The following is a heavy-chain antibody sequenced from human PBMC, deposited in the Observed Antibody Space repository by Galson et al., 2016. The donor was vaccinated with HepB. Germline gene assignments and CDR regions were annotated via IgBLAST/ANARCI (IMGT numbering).Heavy chain of an antibody. V-gene: IGHV4-34*01. D-gene: IGHD6-19*01. CDR1: GGSFSGSY. CDR3: ARGTRLAGTYNYYYYGMDV. J-gene: IGHJ6*02. CDR2: INHSGST. Sequence: SETLSLTCGVYGGSFSGSYWSWIRQPPGKGLEWIGEINHSGSTNYNPSLKSRVTISVDTSKNQFSLKLSSVTAADTAVYYCARGTRLAGTYNYYYYGMDVWGQGTTVTVSS.